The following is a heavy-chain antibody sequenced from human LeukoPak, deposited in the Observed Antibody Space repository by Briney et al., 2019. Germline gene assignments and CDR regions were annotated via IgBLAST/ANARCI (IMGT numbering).Heavy chain of an antibody. CDR3: ASSARYYDFWSGRRAFYYYNYMDV. CDR1: GGTFSSYA. CDR2: IIPIFGTA. Sequence: SVKVSCKASGGTFSSYAISWVRQAPGQGLEWMGGIIPIFGTANYAQKFQGRVTITADESTSTAYMELSSLRSEDTAVYYCASSARYYDFWSGRRAFYYYNYMDVWGKGTTVTVSS. J-gene: IGHJ6*03. D-gene: IGHD3-3*01. V-gene: IGHV1-69*01.